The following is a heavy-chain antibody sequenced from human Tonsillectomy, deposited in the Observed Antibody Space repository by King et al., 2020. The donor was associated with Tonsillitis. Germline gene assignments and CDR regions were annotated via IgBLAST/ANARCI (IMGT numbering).Heavy chain of an antibody. J-gene: IGHJ5*02. Sequence: QLQESGPGLVKPSETLSLTCTVSGGSISSSSYYWGWIRQPPGKGLEWIGSIYYSGSTYYNPSLKSRVTISVDTSKNQFSLKLSSVTAADTAVYYCARRRYLDWLSWFDPWGQGTLVTVSS. D-gene: IGHD3-9*01. CDR1: GGSISSSSYY. CDR3: ARRRYLDWLSWFDP. CDR2: IYYSGST. V-gene: IGHV4-39*01.